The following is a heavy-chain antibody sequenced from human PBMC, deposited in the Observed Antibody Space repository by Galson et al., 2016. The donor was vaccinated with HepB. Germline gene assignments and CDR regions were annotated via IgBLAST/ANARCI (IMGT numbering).Heavy chain of an antibody. CDR3: ARGAGAGY. Sequence: SLRLSCAASGFTFSNHWMTWVRPAPGKGLEWVANIKQDRGEKYYVDSGKGRFTISRDNAKNSLYLQMSNLIAEDTAVYYCARGAGAGYWGQGTLVTVSS. V-gene: IGHV3-7*03. CDR2: IKQDRGEK. CDR1: GFTFSNHW. J-gene: IGHJ4*02. D-gene: IGHD3-10*01.